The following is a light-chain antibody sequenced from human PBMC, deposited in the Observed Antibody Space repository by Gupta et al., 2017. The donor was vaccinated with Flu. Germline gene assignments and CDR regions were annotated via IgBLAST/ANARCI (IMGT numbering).Light chain of an antibody. CDR2: LGS. CDR3: MQALQTPLT. CDR1: QSLMHSNGYNY. J-gene: IGKJ4*01. V-gene: IGKV2-28*01. Sequence: ISCRSSQSLMHSNGYNYLDWYLQKPGQSPQLLIYLGSNRASGVPDRFSGSGSGTDFTLKISRVEAEDVGVYYCMQALQTPLTFGGGTKVEIK.